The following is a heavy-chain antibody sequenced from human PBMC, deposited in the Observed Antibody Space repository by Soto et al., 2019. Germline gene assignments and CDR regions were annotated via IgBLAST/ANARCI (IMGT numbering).Heavy chain of an antibody. CDR2: INAGNGNT. CDR1: GHTFTSYT. Sequence: QVQVVQSGAEVKKPGASVKVSCKASGHTFTSYTMHWVRQAPGQRLEWMGWINAGNGNTKYSQKFQGRVTITRDTSASTAYMELRSPRSEDTAVYYCARDAVAAQYWGQGTLVTVSS. J-gene: IGHJ4*02. D-gene: IGHD6-13*01. V-gene: IGHV1-3*01. CDR3: ARDAVAAQY.